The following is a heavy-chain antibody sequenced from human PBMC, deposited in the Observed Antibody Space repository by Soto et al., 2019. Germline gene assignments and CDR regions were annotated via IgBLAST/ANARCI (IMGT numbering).Heavy chain of an antibody. CDR1: GGSISSGGYY. J-gene: IGHJ5*02. D-gene: IGHD4-17*01. V-gene: IGHV4-31*03. CDR2: IYYSGST. CDR3: ARDRMREDGDYVNWFDL. Sequence: QVQLQESGPGLVKPSQTLSLTCTVSGGSISSGGYYWSWIRQHPGKGLEWIGYIYYSGSTYYNPSLKSRVTISVDPSKSQFSLKLGSADAAVTAVYYRARDRMREDGDYVNWFDLWGQGTLVTVSS.